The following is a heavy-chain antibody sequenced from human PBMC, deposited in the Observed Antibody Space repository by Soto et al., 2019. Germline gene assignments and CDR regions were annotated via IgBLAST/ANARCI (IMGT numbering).Heavy chain of an antibody. J-gene: IGHJ4*02. D-gene: IGHD2-21*02. V-gene: IGHV1-46*03. CDR2: INPSGGST. CDR1: GDTFTSYY. Sequence: ASVKVSCKASGDTFTSYYMHWVRQAPGQGLERMGIINPSGGSTYYVQKFQGRVTMTRDTSTTTVYMELSSLTSEDTAVYYCARGSGVTVPEYWGQGTQVTVSS. CDR3: ARGSGVTVPEY.